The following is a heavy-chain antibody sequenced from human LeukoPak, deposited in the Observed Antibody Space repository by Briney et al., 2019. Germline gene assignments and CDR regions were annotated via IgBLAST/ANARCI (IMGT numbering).Heavy chain of an antibody. D-gene: IGHD3-3*01. V-gene: IGHV1-8*03. CDR3: ARTVWYYDFWSGYYGHYYYMDV. CDR2: MNPNSGNT. J-gene: IGHJ6*03. CDR1: GYTFTSYD. Sequence: ASVKVSCEASGYTFTSYDINWVRQATGQGLEWMGWMNPNSGNTGYAQKFQGRVTITRNTSISTAYMELSSLRSEDTAVYYCARTVWYYDFWSGYYGHYYYMDVWGKGTTVTVSS.